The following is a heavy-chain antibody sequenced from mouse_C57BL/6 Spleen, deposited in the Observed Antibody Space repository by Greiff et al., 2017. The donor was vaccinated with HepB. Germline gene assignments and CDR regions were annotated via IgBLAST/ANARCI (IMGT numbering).Heavy chain of an antibody. CDR1: GFSLTSYG. V-gene: IGHV2-6-1*01. Sequence: VKLQESGPGLVAPSQSLSITCTVSGFSLTSYGVHWVRQPPGKGLEWLVVIWSDGSTTYNSALKSRLSISKDNSKSQVFLKMNSLQTDDTAMYYCARHDGSSPYYAMDYWGQGTSVTVSS. J-gene: IGHJ4*01. CDR2: IWSDGST. D-gene: IGHD1-1*01. CDR3: ARHDGSSPYYAMDY.